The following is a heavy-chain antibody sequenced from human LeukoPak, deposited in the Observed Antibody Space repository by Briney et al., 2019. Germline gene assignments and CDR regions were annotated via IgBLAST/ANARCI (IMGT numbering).Heavy chain of an antibody. CDR2: IYYRGSP. V-gene: IGHV4-38-2*02. CDR1: SFSISSGYY. J-gene: IGHJ3*02. Sequence: SETLSLTCTVSSFSISSGYYWGWIRQPPGKGLEWIGSIYYRGSPNYNPSLKSRVTMSVDTSKNQFSLKLSSVTAADTAVYYCARDPPRGSGSYHALVIWGQGTMVTVSS. D-gene: IGHD3-10*01. CDR3: ARDPPRGSGSYHALVI.